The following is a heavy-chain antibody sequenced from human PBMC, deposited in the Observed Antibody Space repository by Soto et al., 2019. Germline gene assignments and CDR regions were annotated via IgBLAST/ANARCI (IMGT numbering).Heavy chain of an antibody. CDR2: IIPIFGTA. J-gene: IGHJ6*02. D-gene: IGHD6-6*01. CDR1: GYTFTGYY. CDR3: AREWYSSSHYYGMDV. Sequence: SVKVSCKASGYTFTGYYMHWVRQAPGQGLEWMGGIIPIFGTANYAQKFQGRVTITADESTSTAYMELSSLRSEDTAVYYCAREWYSSSHYYGMDVWGQGTTVTVSS. V-gene: IGHV1-69*13.